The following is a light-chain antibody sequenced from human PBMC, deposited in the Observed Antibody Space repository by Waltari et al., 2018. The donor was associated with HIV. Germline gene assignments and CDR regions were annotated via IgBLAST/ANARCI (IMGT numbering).Light chain of an antibody. CDR2: EVS. CDR1: SRAVVSISL. V-gene: IGLV2-14*01. CDR3: NSYTSISTWV. Sequence: HSALTQPASLSGSPGHSLTLPCTRSSRAVVSISLVSCYQQHPGKAPKIMIYEVSNRPAGVSHRFSGSKSGNTASLTISGLQPEDEADYYCNSYTSISTWVFGGGTKLTVL. J-gene: IGLJ3*02.